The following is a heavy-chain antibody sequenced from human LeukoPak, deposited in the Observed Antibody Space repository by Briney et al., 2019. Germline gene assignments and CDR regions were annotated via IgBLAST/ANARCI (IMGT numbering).Heavy chain of an antibody. CDR2: ISSSSSYT. V-gene: IGHV3-11*06. CDR3: ARDGPYDSSRHNGFDI. D-gene: IGHD3-22*01. Sequence: KPGGSLRLSCAASGFTFSDHYMSWIRQAPGKGLEWVAYISSSSSYTNSADSAKGRFPISRDNAKNSLYLQMNSLRAEDTAVYFCARDGPYDSSRHNGFDIWGQGTMVTVSS. J-gene: IGHJ3*02. CDR1: GFTFSDHY.